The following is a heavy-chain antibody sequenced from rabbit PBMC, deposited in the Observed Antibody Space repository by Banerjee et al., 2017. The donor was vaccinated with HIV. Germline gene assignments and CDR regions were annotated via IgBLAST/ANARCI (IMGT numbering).Heavy chain of an antibody. CDR1: GFSFNNNYV. CDR3: ARGYGGYGWTTRLAL. V-gene: IGHV1S45*01. Sequence: QEQLEESGGDLVKPEGSLTLTCTASGFSFNNNYVMCWVRQAPGKGLEWIGCINSSSRNVVYASWATGRFTISKTSSTTVTLQMTSLTAADTATYFCARGYGGYGWTTRLALWGPGTLVTVS. CDR2: INSSSRNV. D-gene: IGHD6-1*01. J-gene: IGHJ3*01.